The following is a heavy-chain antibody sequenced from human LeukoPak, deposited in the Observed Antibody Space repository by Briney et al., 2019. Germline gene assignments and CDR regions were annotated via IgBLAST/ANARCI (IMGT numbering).Heavy chain of an antibody. D-gene: IGHD3-10*01. V-gene: IGHV4-31*03. CDR2: IYYRGST. J-gene: IGHJ5*02. Sequence: PSETLSLTCTVSGGSISSGDYYWSWIRQHPGKGLEWIGYIYYRGSTYYNPSLKSRVTISVDTSKNQFSLKLSSVTAADTAVYYCAGVGFRGFSPPPPSWFDPWGQGTLVTVSS. CDR3: AGVGFRGFSPPPPSWFDP. CDR1: GGSISSGDYY.